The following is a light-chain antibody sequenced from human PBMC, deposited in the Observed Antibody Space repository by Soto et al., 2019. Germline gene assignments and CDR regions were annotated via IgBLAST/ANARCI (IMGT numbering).Light chain of an antibody. J-gene: IGKJ1*01. Sequence: DVQITHSPSSMSASVIYRVTIIRRASQGIRNDLGWYQQKPGKAPKRLIYAASSLQSGVPSRFSGSGSGTEFTLTISSLQPDDFATYYCQQYNSYWTFGQGTKVDIK. CDR3: QQYNSYWT. V-gene: IGKV1-17*01. CDR1: QGIRND. CDR2: AAS.